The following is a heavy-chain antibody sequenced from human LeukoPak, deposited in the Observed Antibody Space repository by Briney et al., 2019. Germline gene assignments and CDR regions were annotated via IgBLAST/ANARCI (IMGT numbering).Heavy chain of an antibody. D-gene: IGHD2-15*01. Sequence: TTSETLSLTCAVYGGSFSGYYWSWIRQPPGKGLEWSGEINHSGSTNYNPSLKSRVTISVDTSKNQFSLKLSSVTAADTAVYYCARDIVVVVAATLNWFDPWGQGTLVTVSS. CDR2: INHSGST. CDR1: GGSFSGYY. CDR3: ARDIVVVVAATLNWFDP. J-gene: IGHJ5*02. V-gene: IGHV4-34*01.